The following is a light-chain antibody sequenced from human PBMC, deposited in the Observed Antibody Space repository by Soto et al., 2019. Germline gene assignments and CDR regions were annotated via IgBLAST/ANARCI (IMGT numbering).Light chain of an antibody. CDR3: QRYNNWPRT. Sequence: EIVLTPSPATLSLSPGERATLSCRASQSVRSYLEWYQQKPGKTPRLLIYDASTRATGIPARFSGSGSGTEFTLTISSLPSEDVALYYCQRYNNWPRTFGGGTKVDIK. J-gene: IGKJ4*01. CDR2: DAS. V-gene: IGKV3-15*01. CDR1: QSVRSY.